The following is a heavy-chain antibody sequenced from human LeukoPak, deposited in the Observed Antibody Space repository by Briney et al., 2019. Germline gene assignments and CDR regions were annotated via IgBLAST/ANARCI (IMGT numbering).Heavy chain of an antibody. J-gene: IGHJ4*02. V-gene: IGHV3-23*01. D-gene: IGHD3-16*02. CDR3: ATTELSPDY. CDR2: ISGSGGST. Sequence: PGGSLRLSCAASGFTFSSYAMSWVRQAPGKGLEWVSGISGSGGSTFYADSVKGRFTISRDNSKNTLYLQMNSLRAEDTAVYYCATTELSPDYWGQGTLVTVSS. CDR1: GFTFSSYA.